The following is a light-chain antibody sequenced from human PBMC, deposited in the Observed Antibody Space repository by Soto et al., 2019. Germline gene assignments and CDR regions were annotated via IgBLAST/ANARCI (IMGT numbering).Light chain of an antibody. V-gene: IGKV4-1*01. CDR3: QQYESTPPT. Sequence: DIVMTQSPDSLAVSLGERATINCKSSQSVLYSSNNKNYLAWYQQRPGQPPKLLIYWASTRESGVPDRFSGAGSGTEFTLTITSLQAVDVAVYYCQQYESTPPTFGQGTKLEIK. J-gene: IGKJ2*01. CDR1: QSVLYSSNNKNY. CDR2: WAS.